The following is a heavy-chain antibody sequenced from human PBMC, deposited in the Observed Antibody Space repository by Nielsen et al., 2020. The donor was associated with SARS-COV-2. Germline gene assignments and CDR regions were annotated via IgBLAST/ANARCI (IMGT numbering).Heavy chain of an antibody. CDR2: ISGSGGST. Sequence: GESLKISCAASGFTFNIYAMAWVRRAPGKGLEWVSAISGSGGSTYYADSVKGRFTISRDNSKNTLYLQMNSLRAEDTAVYYCAKTPVGSTVYYFDYWGQGTLVTVSS. CDR3: AKTPVGSTVYYFDY. CDR1: GFTFNIYA. D-gene: IGHD6-13*01. J-gene: IGHJ4*02. V-gene: IGHV3-23*01.